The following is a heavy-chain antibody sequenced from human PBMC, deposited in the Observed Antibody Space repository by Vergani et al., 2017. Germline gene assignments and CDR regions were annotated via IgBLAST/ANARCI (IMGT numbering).Heavy chain of an antibody. CDR1: GFTFDDYG. Sequence: EVQLVESGGGVVRPGGSLRLSCAASGFTFDDYGMSWVRQAPGKGLEWVSGINWNGGSTGYADSVTGRFTISRDNAKNSLYLQMNSLRVEDTALYYCARMKDIVVVVAATGWFDPWGQGTLVTVSS. D-gene: IGHD2-15*01. CDR2: INWNGGST. J-gene: IGHJ5*02. V-gene: IGHV3-20*04. CDR3: ARMKDIVVVVAATGWFDP.